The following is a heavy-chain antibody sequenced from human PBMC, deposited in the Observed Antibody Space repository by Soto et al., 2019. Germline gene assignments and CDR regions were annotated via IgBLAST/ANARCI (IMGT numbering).Heavy chain of an antibody. J-gene: IGHJ3*01. D-gene: IGHD1-26*01. Sequence: EVQLEESGGGLVQPGGSLRLSCAASGFTVRSNYMTWVRQGPGKGLEWVSVLYTGGNTYYADSVKGRFTISRDDSKNMLFLQMNSLRAEDTAVYYCARDRSGTYRDALDVWGQGTMVTVSS. CDR3: ARDRSGTYRDALDV. V-gene: IGHV3-66*01. CDR1: GFTVRSNY. CDR2: LYTGGNT.